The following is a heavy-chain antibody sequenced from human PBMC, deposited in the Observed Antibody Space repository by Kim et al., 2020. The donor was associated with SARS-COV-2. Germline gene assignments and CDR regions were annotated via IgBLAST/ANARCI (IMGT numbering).Heavy chain of an antibody. Sequence: GESLKISCKGSGYSFTSYWIGWVRQMPGKGLEWMGIIYPGDSDTRYSPSFQGQVTISADKSIRTAYQQWSSLKASDTAMYYCARHIKTAAGTVWFDPWGQGTLFTVSS. J-gene: IGHJ5*02. CDR2: IYPGDSDT. CDR1: GYSFTSYW. CDR3: ARHIKTAAGTVWFDP. V-gene: IGHV5-51*01. D-gene: IGHD6-13*01.